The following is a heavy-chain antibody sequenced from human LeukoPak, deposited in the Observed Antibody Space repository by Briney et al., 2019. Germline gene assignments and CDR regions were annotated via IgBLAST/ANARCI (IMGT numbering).Heavy chain of an antibody. J-gene: IGHJ4*02. D-gene: IGHD5-24*01. CDR3: AGQPGRERWLQSYFDY. Sequence: GESLKISCKGSGYSFTSYWIGWVRQMPGKGLEWMGIIYPRDSDTRYSPSFQGQVTIPVDKSISTAYLQWSSLKASDTAMYYCAGQPGRERWLQSYFDYWGQGTLVTVSS. CDR1: GYSFTSYW. V-gene: IGHV5-51*01. CDR2: IYPRDSDT.